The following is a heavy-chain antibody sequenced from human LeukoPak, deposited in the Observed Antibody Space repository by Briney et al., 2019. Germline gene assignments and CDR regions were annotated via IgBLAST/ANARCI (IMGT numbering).Heavy chain of an antibody. Sequence: GGSLRLSCAASGFTFSTFWMHWVRQTPGKGLVWVSRISSDGTTTHYADSVKGRFTISRVNSKNTLYLQMNSLRAEDTAVYFCARVEYSSSWYASNYYYYYYMDVWGKGTTVTISS. CDR2: ISSDGTTT. D-gene: IGHD6-13*01. CDR3: ARVEYSSSWYASNYYYYYYMDV. J-gene: IGHJ6*03. V-gene: IGHV3-74*01. CDR1: GFTFSTFW.